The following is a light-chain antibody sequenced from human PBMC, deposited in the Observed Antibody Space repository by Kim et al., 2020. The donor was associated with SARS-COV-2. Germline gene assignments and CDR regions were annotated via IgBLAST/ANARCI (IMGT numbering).Light chain of an antibody. CDR1: SSNIGSNY. CDR3: AAWDDSLSGV. J-gene: IGLJ3*02. Sequence: ELTQPPSASGTPGQRVTITCSGSSSNIGSNYVYWYQQLPGTAPKLLIYRNNQRPSGVPDRFSGSKSGTSASLAISGLRSEDEADYYCAAWDDSLSGVFGGGTQLTVL. V-gene: IGLV1-47*01. CDR2: RNN.